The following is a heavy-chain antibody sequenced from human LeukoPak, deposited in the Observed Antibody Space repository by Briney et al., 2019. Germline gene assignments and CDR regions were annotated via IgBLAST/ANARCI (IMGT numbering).Heavy chain of an antibody. V-gene: IGHV4-61*01. Sequence: PSETLSLTCAVSGYSISSGYYWGWIRQPPGKGLEWIGYIYYSGSTNYNPSLKSRVTISVDTSKNQFSLKLSSVTAADTAVYYCASTEIVVVPAAIRDYYYYMDVWGKGTTVTVSS. D-gene: IGHD2-2*01. J-gene: IGHJ6*03. CDR1: GYSISSGYY. CDR2: IYYSGST. CDR3: ASTEIVVVPAAIRDYYYYMDV.